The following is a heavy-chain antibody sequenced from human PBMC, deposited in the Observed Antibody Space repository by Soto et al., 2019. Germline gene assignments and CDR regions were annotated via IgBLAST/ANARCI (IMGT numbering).Heavy chain of an antibody. V-gene: IGHV1-18*01. CDR2: ISAYNGNT. Sequence: QVQLVQSGAEVKKPGASVKVSCKASGYTFSSYFISWVRQAPGQGLEWMGWISAYNGNTNYAQNLQGRVTMTPDTSTSTADVELRSLRSDDTAVYYCARELPPVDYWGQGTLGHRLL. J-gene: IGHJ4*02. CDR1: GYTFSSYF. CDR3: ARELPPVDY.